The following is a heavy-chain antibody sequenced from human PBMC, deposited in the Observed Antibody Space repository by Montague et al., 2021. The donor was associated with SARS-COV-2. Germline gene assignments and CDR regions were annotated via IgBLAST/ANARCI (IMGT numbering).Heavy chain of an antibody. Sequence: SETLSLTCVVYGGSLRGYYWSWIRQPPGKGLEWIGYIYYSGSTNYNPSLKSRVPISVDTSKNQFSLKLSSVTAADTAVYYCARENTVTTFGGPYYIDSWGQGTLVTVSA. D-gene: IGHD4-17*01. CDR2: IYYSGST. V-gene: IGHV4-59*01. J-gene: IGHJ4*02. CDR3: ARENTVTTFGGPYYIDS. CDR1: GGSLRGYY.